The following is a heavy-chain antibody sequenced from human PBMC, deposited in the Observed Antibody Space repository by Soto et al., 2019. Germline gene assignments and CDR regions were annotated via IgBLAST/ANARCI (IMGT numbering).Heavy chain of an antibody. CDR2: IYYSGST. V-gene: IGHV4-30-4*01. J-gene: IGHJ3*02. CDR3: ARVTLYYDFWSGYYFNNAFDI. CDR1: GGSISSGDYY. D-gene: IGHD3-3*01. Sequence: QVQLQESGPGLVKPSQTLSLTCTVSGGSISSGDYYWSWIRQPPGKGLAWIGYIYYSGSTYYNPSLQSRVTISVDTSKNQFSLKLSSVTAADTAVYYWARVTLYYDFWSGYYFNNAFDIWGQGTMVTVSS.